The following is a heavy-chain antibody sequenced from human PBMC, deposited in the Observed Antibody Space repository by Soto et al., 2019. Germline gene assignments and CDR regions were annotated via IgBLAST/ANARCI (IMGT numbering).Heavy chain of an antibody. CDR3: ARNPNLPINYYYGMDV. V-gene: IGHV3-33*01. CDR2: IWDDGSNK. J-gene: IGHJ6*02. Sequence: QVQLVESGGGVVQPGRSLRLSCAASGFTFSSYGMHWVRQAPGKGLEWVAVIWDDGSNKYYADSVKGRFTISRDNYKNTRYLQMDSLRAEDTAVYYGARNPNLPINYYYGMDVWGQVTTVTVSS. CDR1: GFTFSSYG. D-gene: IGHD5-12*01.